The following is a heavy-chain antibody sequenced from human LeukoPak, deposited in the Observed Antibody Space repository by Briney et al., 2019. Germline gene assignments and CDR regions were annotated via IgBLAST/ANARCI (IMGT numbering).Heavy chain of an antibody. D-gene: IGHD3-9*01. V-gene: IGHV3-30*18. CDR2: ISYDGSNK. CDR1: GFTFSSYG. CDR3: AKGGRGGHGLTGYYLTNWFDP. Sequence: GGSLRLSCAASGFTFSSYGMHWVRQAPGKGLEWVAVISYDGSNKYYADSVKGRFTISRDNSKNTLYLQMNSLRAEDTAVYYCAKGGRGGHGLTGYYLTNWFDPWGQGTLVTVSS. J-gene: IGHJ5*02.